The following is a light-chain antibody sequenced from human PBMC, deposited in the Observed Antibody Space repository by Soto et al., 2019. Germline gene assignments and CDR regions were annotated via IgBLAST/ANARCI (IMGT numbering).Light chain of an antibody. CDR1: SSNNANNY. CDR2: TNT. J-gene: IGLJ3*02. V-gene: IGLV1-47*02. CDR3: ATWDDSLSGWV. Sequence: QSVLTQPPSASGTPGQRVTISCSGSSSNNANNYVCWYQQLPGTAPKLLIYTNTQRPSGVPDRFSGSKSATSASLAISGPRSGDGADYYCATWDDSLSGWVFGGGTKLTVL.